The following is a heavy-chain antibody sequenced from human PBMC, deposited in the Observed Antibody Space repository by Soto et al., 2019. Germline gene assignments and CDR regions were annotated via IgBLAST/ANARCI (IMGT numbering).Heavy chain of an antibody. CDR3: ARGGIVVVPAAIGYGMDV. CDR1: GFTFSSYW. J-gene: IGHJ6*02. Sequence: PGGSLRLSCAASGFTFSSYWMHWVRQAPGKGLVWVSRINSDGSSTSYADSVKGRFTISRDNAKNTLYLQMNSLRAEDTAVYYCARGGIVVVPAAIGYGMDVWGQGTTVTV. V-gene: IGHV3-74*01. D-gene: IGHD2-2*01. CDR2: INSDGSST.